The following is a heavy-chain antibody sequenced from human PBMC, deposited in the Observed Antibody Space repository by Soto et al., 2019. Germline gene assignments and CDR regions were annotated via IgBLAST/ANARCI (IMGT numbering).Heavy chain of an antibody. CDR3: AREGGETSDGLYYFDS. CDR2: IYYSGNT. J-gene: IGHJ4*02. D-gene: IGHD3-16*01. CDR1: GGSTSSDNY. V-gene: IGHV4-30-4*01. Sequence: SETLSLTXTVSGGSTSSDNYWSWIRQPPGKGLEWIGHIYYSGNTDYNPSLKSRLAISIDTSKNQFSLKLSSVTAADTAVYFCAREGGETSDGLYYFDSWGQGSLVTVS.